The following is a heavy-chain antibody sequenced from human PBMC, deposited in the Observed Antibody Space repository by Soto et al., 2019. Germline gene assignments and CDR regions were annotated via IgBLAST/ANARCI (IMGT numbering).Heavy chain of an antibody. D-gene: IGHD3-22*01. CDR1: GFTFDGYA. Sequence: PGGSLRRSCAASGFTFDGYAMHWIRQAPGKGLEWVSCITCNSCSIGYADPVKGRFTISRAHAKHSLFLQMTSLRAEDTALYYCVKALGDYDSSGFDYWGQGNLVTVSS. V-gene: IGHV3-9*01. CDR3: VKALGDYDSSGFDY. CDR2: ITCNSCSI. J-gene: IGHJ4*02.